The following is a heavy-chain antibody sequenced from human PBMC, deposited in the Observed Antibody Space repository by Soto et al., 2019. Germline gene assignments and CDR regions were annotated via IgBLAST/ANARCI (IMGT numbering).Heavy chain of an antibody. CDR1: GGSISSGGYS. Sequence: SETLSLTCAVSGGSISSGGYSWSWIRQPPGKGLEWIGYIYHSGSTYYNPSLKSRVTISVDRSKNQFSLKLSSVTAADTAVYYCARVVSGYYDSSGYYFDYWGQGTLVTAPQ. CDR3: ARVVSGYYDSSGYYFDY. J-gene: IGHJ4*02. D-gene: IGHD3-22*01. V-gene: IGHV4-30-2*01. CDR2: IYHSGST.